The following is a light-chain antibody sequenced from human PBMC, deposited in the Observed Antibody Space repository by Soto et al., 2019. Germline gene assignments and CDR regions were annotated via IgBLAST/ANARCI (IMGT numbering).Light chain of an antibody. J-gene: IGKJ1*01. Sequence: DIPMTQSPSTLSASVGDRVTITCRASQSISSWLAWYQQKPGKAPKLLIYDASSLESGVPSRFSGSGSGTEFTLTISSLQPDDFATYYCQQYNSYTVTFDQGTKVEIE. V-gene: IGKV1-5*01. CDR3: QQYNSYTVT. CDR2: DAS. CDR1: QSISSW.